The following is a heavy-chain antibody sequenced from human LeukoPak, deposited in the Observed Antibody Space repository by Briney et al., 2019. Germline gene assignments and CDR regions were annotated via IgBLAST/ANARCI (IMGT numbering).Heavy chain of an antibody. V-gene: IGHV3-11*04. CDR3: ARGERHSTSYWFDP. CDR2: ISSSGSTI. Sequence: PGGSLRLSCAASGFTVSTNYVSWVRQAPGKGLEWVSFISSSGSTIYYTDSVKGRFTISRDNAKNSLYLQMDSLRAEDTAVYYCARGERHSTSYWFDPWGRGTLVTVSS. J-gene: IGHJ5*02. D-gene: IGHD2-15*01. CDR1: GFTVSTNY.